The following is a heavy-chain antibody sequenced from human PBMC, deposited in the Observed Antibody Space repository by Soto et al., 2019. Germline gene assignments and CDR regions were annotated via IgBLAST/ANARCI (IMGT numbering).Heavy chain of an antibody. CDR1: GYTFSDYP. CDR3: AIDRGGRVPGASFYFSGMDV. Sequence: GASVKVSCKASGYTFSDYPIHWVRQVPGQRLEWMGCINGGNGRTRYSQNFQGRVTFTRDTSANTAYMEVASLRFGDTAVYYCAIDRGGRVPGASFYFSGMDVWGQGSTVTVSS. CDR2: INGGNGRT. J-gene: IGHJ6*02. V-gene: IGHV1-3*01. D-gene: IGHD3-10*01.